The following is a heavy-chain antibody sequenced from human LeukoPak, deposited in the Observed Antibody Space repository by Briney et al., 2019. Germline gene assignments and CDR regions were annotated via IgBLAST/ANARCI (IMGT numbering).Heavy chain of an antibody. CDR2: IYHSGST. D-gene: IGHD3-3*01. CDR3: ARANDFWSGYYYAFDI. V-gene: IGHV4-30-2*01. CDR1: GGSISSGGYS. J-gene: IGHJ3*02. Sequence: SQTLSLTCAVSGGSISSGGYSWSWIRQPSGKGLEWIGYIYHSGSTYYNPSLKSRVTISVDRSKNQFSLKLSSVTAADTAVYYCARANDFWSGYYYAFDIWGQGTMVTVSS.